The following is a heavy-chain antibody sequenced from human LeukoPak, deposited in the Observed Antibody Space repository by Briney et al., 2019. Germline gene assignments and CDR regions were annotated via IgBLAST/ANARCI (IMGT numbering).Heavy chain of an antibody. D-gene: IGHD2-2*01. J-gene: IGHJ5*02. V-gene: IGHV3-30*03. CDR2: ISYDGSNK. CDR1: GFTFSSYG. CDR3: ARDHQLQNGNWFDP. Sequence: GRSLRLSCAASGFTFSSYGTHWVRQAPGKGLEWVAAISYDGSNKYYADSVKGRFSVSRDNSKNTLYLQMNSLRPEDTAVYYCARDHQLQNGNWFDPWGQGTLVTVSS.